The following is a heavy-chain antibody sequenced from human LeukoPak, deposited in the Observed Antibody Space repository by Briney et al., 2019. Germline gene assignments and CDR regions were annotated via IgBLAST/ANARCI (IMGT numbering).Heavy chain of an antibody. CDR3: ARAGLSSYDAFDI. V-gene: IGHV1-2*02. J-gene: IGHJ3*02. D-gene: IGHD3-16*02. CDR2: INPNSGGT. Sequence: GASVKVSCKASGYTFTGYYMHWVRQAPGQGLGWMGWINPNSGGTNYAQKFQGRVTMTRDTSISTAYMELSRLRSDDTAVYYCARAGLSSYDAFDIWGQGTMVTVSS. CDR1: GYTFTGYY.